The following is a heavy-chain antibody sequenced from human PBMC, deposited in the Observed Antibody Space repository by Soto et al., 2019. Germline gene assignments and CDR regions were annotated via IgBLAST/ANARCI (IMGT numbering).Heavy chain of an antibody. CDR1: GFTFSDYY. D-gene: IGHD3-22*01. J-gene: IGHJ4*02. Sequence: QVQLVESGGGLVKPGGSLRLSCAASGFTFSDYYMSWIRQAPGKGLEWVSYISSSSSYTNYADSVKGRFTISRDNAKNSLYPQMNSLRAEDTAVYYCARDERRYDSSGYGYWGQGTLVTVSS. CDR2: ISSSSSYT. V-gene: IGHV3-11*05. CDR3: ARDERRYDSSGYGY.